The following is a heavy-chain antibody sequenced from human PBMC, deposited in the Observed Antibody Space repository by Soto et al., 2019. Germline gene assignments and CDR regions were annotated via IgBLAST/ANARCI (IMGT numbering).Heavy chain of an antibody. CDR3: VREMTAPTGYYYGMGV. D-gene: IGHD5-18*01. Sequence: QVQLVESGGGVVQPGRSLRLSCAASGFTFSSYAMHWVRQAPGKGLEWVVVTSYDGRNKYYADSVEGRFTISRVNSKNTLNLQMNCLRADDTAVYYCVREMTAPTGYYYGMGVCGQGTTVTVSS. CDR2: TSYDGRNK. J-gene: IGHJ6*02. V-gene: IGHV3-30*04. CDR1: GFTFSSYA.